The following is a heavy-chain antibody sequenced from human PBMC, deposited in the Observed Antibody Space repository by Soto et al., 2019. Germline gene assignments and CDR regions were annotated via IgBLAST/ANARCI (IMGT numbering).Heavy chain of an antibody. CDR2: ISGSDGKT. CDR1: GLRFVSYA. J-gene: IGHJ4*02. Sequence: PGESLKISCAAAGLRFVSYALSWVRQAPGKGLEWVSTISGSDGKTFYADSVKGRFTISRDNSKNTLYLQMNNLRADDTAVYYCASSINWGQGNLVTVSS. CDR3: ASSIN. V-gene: IGHV3-23*01.